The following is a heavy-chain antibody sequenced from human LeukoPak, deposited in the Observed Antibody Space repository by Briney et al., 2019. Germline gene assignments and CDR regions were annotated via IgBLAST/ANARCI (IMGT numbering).Heavy chain of an antibody. D-gene: IGHD3-10*01. CDR3: AKDGPYYYGSGSYYRGGYFDY. CDR1: GFTFSSYA. Sequence: GGSLRLSCAASGFTFSSYAMSWVRQAPGKGLEWVSAISGSGGSTYYADSVEGRFTISRDNSKNTLYLQMNSLRAEDTAVYYCAKDGPYYYGSGSYYRGGYFDYWGQGTLVTVSS. V-gene: IGHV3-23*01. CDR2: ISGSGGST. J-gene: IGHJ4*02.